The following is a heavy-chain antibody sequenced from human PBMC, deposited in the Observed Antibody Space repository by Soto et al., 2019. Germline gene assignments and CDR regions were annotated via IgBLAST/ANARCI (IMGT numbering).Heavy chain of an antibody. CDR1: GLTLSSYE. Sequence: GFLRLSCAAAGLTLSSYEINWVRQAPGKGLEWVSYISSSGSTIFYADSVKGRFTISRDNAKNSLYLQMKSMRAEDTAVYYCATEDGLGLAPYYGMDVWGQGTTVTVSS. J-gene: IGHJ6*02. D-gene: IGHD3-10*01. CDR2: ISSSGSTI. CDR3: ATEDGLGLAPYYGMDV. V-gene: IGHV3-48*03.